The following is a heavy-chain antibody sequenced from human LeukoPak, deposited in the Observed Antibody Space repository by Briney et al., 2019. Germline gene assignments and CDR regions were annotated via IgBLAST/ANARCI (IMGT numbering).Heavy chain of an antibody. CDR3: ARGGSYYNYYYYYMDV. V-gene: IGHV4-34*01. CDR1: GGSISGYY. CDR2: INHSGST. D-gene: IGHD1-26*01. Sequence: PSETLSLTCTVSGGSISGYYWSWIRQPPGKGLEWIGEINHSGSTNYNPSLKSRVTISVDTSKNQFSLKLSSVTAADTAVYYCARGGSYYNYYYYYMDVWGKGTTVTVSS. J-gene: IGHJ6*03.